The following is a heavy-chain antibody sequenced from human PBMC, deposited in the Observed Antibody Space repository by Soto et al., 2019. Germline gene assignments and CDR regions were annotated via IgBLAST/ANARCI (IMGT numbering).Heavy chain of an antibody. J-gene: IGHJ6*02. D-gene: IGHD3-10*02. CDR1: GDTLSSYA. V-gene: IGHV1-69*13. CDR3: ARDPLSSFAMDV. Sequence: ASGKVSCKALGDTLSSYAISWVRQAPGKGLEWMGKIIPTFGRTNYAQKFQGRLTISADDSTSTAYMELSSLLSEDTAVYYCARDPLSSFAMDVWGQGTTVTVSS. CDR2: IIPTFGRT.